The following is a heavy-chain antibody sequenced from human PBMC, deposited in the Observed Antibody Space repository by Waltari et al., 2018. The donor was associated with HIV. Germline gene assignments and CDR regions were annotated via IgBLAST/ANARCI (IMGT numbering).Heavy chain of an antibody. Sequence: QVLLVQSGPEVKKPGASVKVSCKASGYTFTSSGISWVRQAPGQWLEWMGWISPNNGHTNFAQKFQGRVTMTTDTSTSTAYMELRSLISDDSAVYYCARGATILSYWGQGTLVTVSS. D-gene: IGHD2-2*02. V-gene: IGHV1-18*01. CDR1: GYTFTSSG. CDR2: ISPNNGHT. J-gene: IGHJ4*02. CDR3: ARGATILSY.